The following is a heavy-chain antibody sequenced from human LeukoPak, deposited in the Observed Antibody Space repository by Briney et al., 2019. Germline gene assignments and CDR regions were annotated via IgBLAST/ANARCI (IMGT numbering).Heavy chain of an antibody. CDR2: ISSSSSYI. CDR1: GFTFSSYS. V-gene: IGHV3-21*01. Sequence: GGSLRLSCAASGFTFSSYSMNWVSQAPGKRLEWVSSISSSSSYIYYADSVKGRFTISRDNAKNSLYLQMNSLRAEDTAVYYCARDKIVGATTPRDAFDIWGQGTMLTVSS. CDR3: ARDKIVGATTPRDAFDI. D-gene: IGHD1-26*01. J-gene: IGHJ3*02.